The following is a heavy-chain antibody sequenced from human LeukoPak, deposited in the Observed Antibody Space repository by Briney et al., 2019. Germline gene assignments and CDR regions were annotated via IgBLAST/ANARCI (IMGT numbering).Heavy chain of an antibody. Sequence: SETLSLTCTVSGGSISNYYWSWIRQPPGKGLEWIGYIYNSGHTNYNPSLKSRVTISEDTSKNQLSLKLSSVTAADTAVYYCARDLGVMVRAFDIWGQGTMVTVSS. CDR2: IYNSGHT. V-gene: IGHV4-59*01. CDR3: ARDLGVMVRAFDI. CDR1: GGSISNYY. D-gene: IGHD5-18*01. J-gene: IGHJ3*02.